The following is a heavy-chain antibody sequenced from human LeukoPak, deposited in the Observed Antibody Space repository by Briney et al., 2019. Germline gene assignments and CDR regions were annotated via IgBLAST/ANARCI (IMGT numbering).Heavy chain of an antibody. CDR2: IWSDGSRK. CDR1: GFIFKNHG. D-gene: IGHD3-9*01. CDR3: ARDLSYGSLDC. V-gene: IGHV3-33*07. Sequence: GGSLRLSCAASGFIFKNHGFYWVRQAPGKGLEWVAIIWSDGSRKYYADSVKGRFTISRDNSKTTVYLQMNSLRAEDPAMYYCARDLSYGSLDCRGQGTLVTVSS. J-gene: IGHJ4*02.